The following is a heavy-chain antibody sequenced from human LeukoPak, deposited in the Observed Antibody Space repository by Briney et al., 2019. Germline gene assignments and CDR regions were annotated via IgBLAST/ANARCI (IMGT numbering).Heavy chain of an antibody. D-gene: IGHD3-22*01. V-gene: IGHV3-23*01. CDR1: GFTFSDYS. J-gene: IGHJ6*04. CDR3: ARTWLLSYYMDV. Sequence: GGSLRLSCAPSGFTFSDYSMNWVRQAPGKGLEWVSSNADSVKGRFTISRDNSKNTLYLQMSSLRAEDTAVYYCARTWLLSYYMDVWGKGTTVTVSS.